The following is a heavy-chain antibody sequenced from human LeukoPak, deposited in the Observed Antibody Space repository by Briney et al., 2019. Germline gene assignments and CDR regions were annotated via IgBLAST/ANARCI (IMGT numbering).Heavy chain of an antibody. CDR3: ASPTYYYDSSGYKPSDY. Sequence: GGSLRLSCAASGFTVSSNYMSWIRQAPEKGLEWVSVIYSGGSTYYADSVKGRFTISRHNSKNTLYLQMNSLRAEDTAVYYCASPTYYYDSSGYKPSDYWGQGTLVTVSS. CDR1: GFTVSSNY. J-gene: IGHJ4*02. V-gene: IGHV3-53*04. CDR2: IYSGGST. D-gene: IGHD3-22*01.